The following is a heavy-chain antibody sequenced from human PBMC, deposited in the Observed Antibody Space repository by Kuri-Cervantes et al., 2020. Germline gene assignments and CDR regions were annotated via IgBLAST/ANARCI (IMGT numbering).Heavy chain of an antibody. D-gene: IGHD6-19*01. Sequence: LSLTCAASGFTFSSYAMSWVRQAPGKGLEWVSAISGSGGSTYYADSVKGRFTISRDNSKNTLYLQMNSLRAEDTAVYYCAKGGSGWGHYYYYGMDVWGQGTTVTVSS. CDR3: AKGGSGWGHYYYYGMDV. CDR1: GFTFSSYA. J-gene: IGHJ6*02. CDR2: ISGSGGST. V-gene: IGHV3-23*01.